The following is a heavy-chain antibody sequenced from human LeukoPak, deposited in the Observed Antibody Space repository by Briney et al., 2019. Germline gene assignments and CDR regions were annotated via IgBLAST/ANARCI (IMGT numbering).Heavy chain of an antibody. D-gene: IGHD1-1*01. CDR3: ARHMGLGYTYFYPYFDY. Sequence: SETLSLTCTVSGGSISSYYWSWIRQPPGKGLEWIGYIYYSGSTNYNPSLKSRVTISVDTSKNQFPLKLSSVTAADTAVYYCARHMGLGYTYFYPYFDYWGPGTLVTVSS. CDR2: IYYSGST. J-gene: IGHJ4*01. V-gene: IGHV4-59*08. CDR1: GGSISSYY.